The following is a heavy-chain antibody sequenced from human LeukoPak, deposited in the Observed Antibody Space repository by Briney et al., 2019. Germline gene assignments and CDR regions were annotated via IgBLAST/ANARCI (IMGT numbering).Heavy chain of an antibody. CDR3: ARGRGAAAGHFDY. CDR1: GFTFSSYS. Sequence: GGSLRLSCAASGFTFSSYSMNWVRQAPGKGLEWVSSISSSSSYIYYADSVKGRFTISRDNAKNSLYLQMNSLRAEDTAVYYCARGRGAAAGHFDYWGQGTLVTVSS. D-gene: IGHD6-13*01. J-gene: IGHJ4*02. V-gene: IGHV3-21*01. CDR2: ISSSSSYI.